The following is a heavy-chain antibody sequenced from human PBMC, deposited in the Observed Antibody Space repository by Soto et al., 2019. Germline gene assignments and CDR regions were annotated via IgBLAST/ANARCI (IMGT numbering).Heavy chain of an antibody. V-gene: IGHV3-33*05. D-gene: IGHD2-8*01. J-gene: IGHJ4*02. CDR3: ARDAVRPDY. CDR2: ISYDGKNE. Sequence: GGSLRLSCAPSGFTFRAYGMHWVRQAPGKGLEWVAVISYDGKNEYYADSVKGRFSISRDSSENTLYLQMNSLRAEDTAVYYCARDAVRPDYWGQGTLVTVSS. CDR1: GFTFRAYG.